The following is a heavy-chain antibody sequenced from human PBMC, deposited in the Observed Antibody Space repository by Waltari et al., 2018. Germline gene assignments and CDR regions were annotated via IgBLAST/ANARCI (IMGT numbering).Heavy chain of an antibody. Sequence: QVQLVQSGAEVKKPGASVKVSCTASGYTFTNYAMHWVRQAPGQRLEWMGWINAGNGNTKYSQKFQGRVTITRDTSASTAYMELSSLRSEDTAVYYCARSFLPARRAAVELWSEFDYWGQGTLVTVSS. CDR2: INAGNGNT. CDR3: ARSFLPARRAAVELWSEFDY. CDR1: GYTFTNYA. J-gene: IGHJ4*02. V-gene: IGHV1-3*01. D-gene: IGHD3-16*01.